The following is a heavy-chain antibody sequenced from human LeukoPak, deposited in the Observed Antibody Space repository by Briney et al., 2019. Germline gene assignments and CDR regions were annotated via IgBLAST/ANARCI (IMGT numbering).Heavy chain of an antibody. D-gene: IGHD5-24*01. CDR1: GFTFSSYG. CDR3: AKLEI. V-gene: IGHV3-30*02. CDR2: IRYDGSNK. J-gene: IGHJ4*02. Sequence: GGSLRLSCAASGFTFSSYGMHWVRQAPGKGLEWVSFIRYDGSNKYYADSVKGRFTISRDNTKNNLYMQMNRLRAEDTAVYYCAKLEIWGQGTLVTVSS.